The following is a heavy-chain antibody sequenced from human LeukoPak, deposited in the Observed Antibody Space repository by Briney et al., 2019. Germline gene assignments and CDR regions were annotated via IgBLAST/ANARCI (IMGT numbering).Heavy chain of an antibody. CDR2: IYTSGST. D-gene: IGHD3-10*01. V-gene: IGHV4-61*02. Sequence: SETLSLTCTVSGGSISSGSYYWSWIRQPAGKGLEWIGRIYTSGSTNYNPSLKSRVTISVDTSKNQFSLKLSSVTAADTAVYYCARQKLLWFGELFKRQDNWFDPWGQGTLVTVSS. CDR1: GGSISSGSYY. J-gene: IGHJ5*02. CDR3: ARQKLLWFGELFKRQDNWFDP.